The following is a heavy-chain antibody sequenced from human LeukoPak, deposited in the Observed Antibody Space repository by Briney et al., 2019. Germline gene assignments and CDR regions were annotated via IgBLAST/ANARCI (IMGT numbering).Heavy chain of an antibody. D-gene: IGHD3-10*01. Sequence: GESLKISCKGSGYSFTSYWIAWVRQMPGKGLEWMGIIYPGDSYTTYSPSFQGQVTISADKSISTAYLQWRSLKASDTAMYYCARRSGSDALDVWGQGTMVTVSS. CDR2: IYPGDSYT. J-gene: IGHJ3*01. CDR3: ARRSGSDALDV. V-gene: IGHV5-51*01. CDR1: GYSFTSYW.